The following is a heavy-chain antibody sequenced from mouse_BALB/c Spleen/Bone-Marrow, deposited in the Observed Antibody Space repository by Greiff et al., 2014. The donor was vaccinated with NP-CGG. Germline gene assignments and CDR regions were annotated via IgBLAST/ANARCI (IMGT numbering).Heavy chain of an antibody. CDR2: IWAGGNA. D-gene: IGHD2-1*01. CDR3: ASTGAGAMDY. CDR1: GFSFTNYG. Sequence: VKLMESGPGLVAPSQTLSITCTASGFSFTNYGIHWVRQPPGKGLEWLGAIWAGGNANYNSALMSRLSITKDNYKIQVFLKMNSLQTDDTAMDYCASTGAGAMDYWGQGTSVTVSS. J-gene: IGHJ4*01. V-gene: IGHV2-9*02.